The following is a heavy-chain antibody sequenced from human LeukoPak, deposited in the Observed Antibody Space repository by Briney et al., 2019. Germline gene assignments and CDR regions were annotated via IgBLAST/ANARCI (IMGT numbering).Heavy chain of an antibody. Sequence: PGGSLRLSCAASGFTVNNNYMGWIRQAPGKRLEWVSLIYSGGSTYYADSVKGRFTISRDNSKNTLYPQMNSLRAEDTAVYYCARLMTTVTTIDYWGQGTLVTVSS. CDR2: IYSGGST. CDR1: GFTVNNNY. CDR3: ARLMTTVTTIDY. J-gene: IGHJ4*02. D-gene: IGHD4-17*01. V-gene: IGHV3-53*01.